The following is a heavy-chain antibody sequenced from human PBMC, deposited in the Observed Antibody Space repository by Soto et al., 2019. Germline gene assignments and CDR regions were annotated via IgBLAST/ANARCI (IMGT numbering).Heavy chain of an antibody. D-gene: IGHD7-27*01. J-gene: IGHJ4*02. Sequence: QVQLVETGGGVVQPGRSLRLSCAASGFTFSSYGMHWARQAPGKGLEWVAVISYDGSNKYYADSVKGRFTISRDNSKNTLYLQMNSLRAEDTAVYYCAKLVANWGIDYWGQGTLVTVSS. CDR3: AKLVANWGIDY. CDR2: ISYDGSNK. CDR1: GFTFSSYG. V-gene: IGHV3-30*18.